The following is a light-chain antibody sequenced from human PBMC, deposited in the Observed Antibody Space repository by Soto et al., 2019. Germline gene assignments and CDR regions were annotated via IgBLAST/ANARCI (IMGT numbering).Light chain of an antibody. Sequence: EMVMTQSPAILSVSTGESATLSCRASQSVNSNYFAWYQQHPGQPPRLLIDGISTRATVIPARFSGSGSGTEFSLTISSLQSEDFAVYYCQQYSKWPITFGQGTRLEIK. CDR2: GIS. V-gene: IGKV3-15*01. CDR3: QQYSKWPIT. J-gene: IGKJ5*01. CDR1: QSVNSN.